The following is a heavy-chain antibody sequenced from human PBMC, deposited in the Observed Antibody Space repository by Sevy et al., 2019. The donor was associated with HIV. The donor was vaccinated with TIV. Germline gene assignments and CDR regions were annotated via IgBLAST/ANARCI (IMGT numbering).Heavy chain of an antibody. Sequence: GGSLRLSCKASGFIFSNYEMNWVRQAPGKGLEWVSYISTSGHAIYYADSVKGRFTVSRDNAKNSLYLQMNSLRGDDTALYYCARDIDSSGYSYAFDLWGQGTMVTVSS. J-gene: IGHJ3*01. CDR3: ARDIDSSGYSYAFDL. D-gene: IGHD3-22*01. CDR2: ISTSGHAI. V-gene: IGHV3-48*03. CDR1: GFIFSNYE.